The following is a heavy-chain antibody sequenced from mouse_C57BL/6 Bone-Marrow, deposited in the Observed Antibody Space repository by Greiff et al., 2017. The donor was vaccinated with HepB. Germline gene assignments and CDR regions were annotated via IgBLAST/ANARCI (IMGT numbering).Heavy chain of an antibody. V-gene: IGHV14-1*01. CDR3: TGGSSPYWYFDV. CDR1: GFNIKDYY. D-gene: IGHD1-1*01. Sequence: EVKLQESGAELVRPGASVKLSCTASGFNIKDYYMHWVKQRPEQGLEWIGRIDPEDGDTEYAPKFQGKATMTADTSSNTAYLQRSSLTSEDTAVYYCTGGSSPYWYFDVWGTGTTVTVSS. J-gene: IGHJ1*03. CDR2: IDPEDGDT.